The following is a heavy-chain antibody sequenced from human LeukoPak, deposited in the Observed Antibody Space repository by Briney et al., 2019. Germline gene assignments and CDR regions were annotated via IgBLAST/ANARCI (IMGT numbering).Heavy chain of an antibody. CDR2: IKLDGDEK. V-gene: IGHV3-7*01. J-gene: IGHJ6*02. CDR1: GFNFNRYW. D-gene: IGHD3-3*01. Sequence: PGGSLRLSCVASGFNFNRYWMSWVRQAPGKGLEWVANIKLDGDEKYYADSVKGRFTVSRDNAKTSLYLQMNSLRAEDTAVYYCARAESTYYDFWSGYSSHYYYGMDVWGQGTTVTVSS. CDR3: ARAESTYYDFWSGYSSHYYYGMDV.